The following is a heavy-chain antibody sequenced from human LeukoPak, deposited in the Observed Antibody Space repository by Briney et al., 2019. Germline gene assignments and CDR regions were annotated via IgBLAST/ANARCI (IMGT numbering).Heavy chain of an antibody. CDR1: GGSFSGYY. CDR2: INHSGST. J-gene: IGHJ5*02. CDR3: ARRGRITIFGVVYGAPFDP. D-gene: IGHD3-3*01. V-gene: IGHV4-34*01. Sequence: PSETLSLTCAVYGGSFSGYYWSWIRQPPGKGLEWIGEINHSGSTNYNPSLKSRVTISVDTSKNQFSLKLSSVTAADTAVYYCARRGRITIFGVVYGAPFDPWGQGTLVTVSS.